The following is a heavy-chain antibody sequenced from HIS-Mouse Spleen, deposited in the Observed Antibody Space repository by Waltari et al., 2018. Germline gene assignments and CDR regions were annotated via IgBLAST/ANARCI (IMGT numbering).Heavy chain of an antibody. D-gene: IGHD7-27*01. CDR1: GYTFTIND. Sequence: QVQLVQSGAEVKKPGASGKVPCKPSGYTFTINDINGVRQATGQGLEWMGWMNPNSGNTGYAQKFQGRVTMTRNTSISTAYMELSSLRSEDTAVYYCARAVTGDDAFDIWGQGTMVTVSS. J-gene: IGHJ3*02. CDR2: MNPNSGNT. V-gene: IGHV1-8*01. CDR3: ARAVTGDDAFDI.